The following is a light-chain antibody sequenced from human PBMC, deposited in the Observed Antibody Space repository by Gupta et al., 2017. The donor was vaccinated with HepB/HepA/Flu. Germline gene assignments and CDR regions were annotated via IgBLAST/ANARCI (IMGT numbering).Light chain of an antibody. V-gene: IGLV1-44*01. Sequence: QSVLTQPPSASGTPGQRVTIPCSGSSSNIGSNTVNWYQQLPGTAPKLLIYSNNQRPSGVPDRFSGSKSGTSASLAISGLQSEDEADYYCAAWDDSLNGSVFGTGTKVTVL. CDR3: AAWDDSLNGSV. CDR1: SSNIGSNT. J-gene: IGLJ1*01. CDR2: SNN.